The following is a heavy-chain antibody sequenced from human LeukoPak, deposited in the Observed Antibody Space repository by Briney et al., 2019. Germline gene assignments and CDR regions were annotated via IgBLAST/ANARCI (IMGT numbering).Heavy chain of an antibody. V-gene: IGHV1-18*01. Sequence: ASVKVSCKASGYTFTSYGISWVRQAPGQGLEWMGWISAYSGNTNYAQKLQGRVTMTTDTSTSTAYMELRSLRSDDTAVYYCARTGPDIVVVAAATTGYWFDPWGQGTLVTVSS. CDR1: GYTFTSYG. J-gene: IGHJ5*02. CDR3: ARTGPDIVVVAAATTGYWFDP. D-gene: IGHD2-15*01. CDR2: ISAYSGNT.